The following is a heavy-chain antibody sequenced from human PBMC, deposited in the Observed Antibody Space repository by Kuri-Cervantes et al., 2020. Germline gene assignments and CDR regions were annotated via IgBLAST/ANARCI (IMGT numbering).Heavy chain of an antibody. D-gene: IGHD2-21*02. Sequence: GESLKISCSASGFTCSSYAMSWVRQAPGKGLEWVSAISGSGGSTYYADSVKGRFTISRDNSKNTLYLQMNSLRAEDTAVYYCAKTEGFDYWGQGTLVTVSS. CDR2: ISGSGGST. V-gene: IGHV3-23*01. J-gene: IGHJ4*02. CDR1: GFTCSSYA. CDR3: AKTEGFDY.